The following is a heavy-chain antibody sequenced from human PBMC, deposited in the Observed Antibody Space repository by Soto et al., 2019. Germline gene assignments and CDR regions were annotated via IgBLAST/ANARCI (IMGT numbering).Heavy chain of an antibody. V-gene: IGHV3-11*06. D-gene: IGHD6-13*01. CDR3: ARTYSSSWYLDY. CDR1: GFTFSDYY. J-gene: IGHJ4*02. CDR2: ISSSSSYT. Sequence: GGSLRLSCAASGFTFSDYYMSWLRQAPGKGLEWVSYISSSSSYTNYADSVKGRFTISRDNAKNSLYLHVNSLRAEDTAVYYGARTYSSSWYLDYWDRGTLVTVSS.